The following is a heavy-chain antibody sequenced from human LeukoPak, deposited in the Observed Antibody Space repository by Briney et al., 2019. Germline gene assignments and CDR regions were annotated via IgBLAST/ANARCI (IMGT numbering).Heavy chain of an antibody. J-gene: IGHJ5*02. V-gene: IGHV1-2*02. CDR3: AREFDSYGLGGWFDP. CDR2: INPNSGGT. CDR1: GYTFTGYY. D-gene: IGHD5-18*01. Sequence: GASVKVSCKASGYTFTGYYMHWVRQAPGQGLEWMGWINPNSGGTNYAQKFQGRVTMTRDTSISTAYMELSRLRSDDTAVYYCAREFDSYGLGGWFDPWGQGTLVTVSS.